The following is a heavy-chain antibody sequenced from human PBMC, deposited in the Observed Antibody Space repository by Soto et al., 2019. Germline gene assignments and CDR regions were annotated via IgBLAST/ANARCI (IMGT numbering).Heavy chain of an antibody. D-gene: IGHD3-10*01. J-gene: IGHJ6*03. CDR2: ISAYNGNT. CDR1: GYTFTSYG. Sequence: ASVKVSCKASGYTFTSYGISWVRQAPGQGLEWMGWISAYNGNTNYAQKLQGRVTMTTDTSTSTAYMELRSLGSDDTAVYYCARDPSYYYGSGSYSETDYYYYYMDVWGKGTTVTVSS. V-gene: IGHV1-18*01. CDR3: ARDPSYYYGSGSYSETDYYYYYMDV.